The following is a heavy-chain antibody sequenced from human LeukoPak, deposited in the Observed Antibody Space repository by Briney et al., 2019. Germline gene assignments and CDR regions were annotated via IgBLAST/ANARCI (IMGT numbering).Heavy chain of an antibody. V-gene: IGHV3-30*03. J-gene: IGHJ4*02. CDR2: LAGDGVNI. D-gene: IGHD2-15*01. Sequence: GRSLRLSCAASGFTFSIYGMHWVRQAPGKGLEWVALLAGDGVNIFYADSVKGRFTISRDNAKNSLYLQMNSLRAEDTAVYYCARLGGPHFDYWGQGTLVTVSS. CDR1: GFTFSIYG. CDR3: ARLGGPHFDY.